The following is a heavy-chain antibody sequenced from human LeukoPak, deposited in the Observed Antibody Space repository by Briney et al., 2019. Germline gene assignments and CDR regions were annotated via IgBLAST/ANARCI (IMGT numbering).Heavy chain of an antibody. Sequence: SETLSLTCGVNGESLSGYYWIWIRQTPTQVLEWIGEINHSGSPNYNPSLKSRVTISVDQSKSQLYLTLTSLTAAHAAVYYCASGRRSSSSVIRYGGRGTRVTVS. J-gene: IGHJ4*02. CDR1: GESLSGYY. D-gene: IGHD6-6*01. CDR3: ASGRRSSSSVIRY. V-gene: IGHV4-34*01. CDR2: INHSGSP.